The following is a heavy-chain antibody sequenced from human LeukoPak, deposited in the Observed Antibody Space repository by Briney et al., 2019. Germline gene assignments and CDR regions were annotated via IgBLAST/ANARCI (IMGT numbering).Heavy chain of an antibody. Sequence: GQSLRLSCTVSGFTFGDYAINWVRQAPGKGLEWVGFIRSKAFGETAEYAASVKGRFTISRDDSKSIAYLQMNSLKTEDTAVYYCAIDPNWGTHSWGQGVLVTVSS. V-gene: IGHV3-49*04. CDR1: GFTFGDYA. J-gene: IGHJ4*02. CDR2: IRSKAFGETA. D-gene: IGHD7-27*01. CDR3: AIDPNWGTHS.